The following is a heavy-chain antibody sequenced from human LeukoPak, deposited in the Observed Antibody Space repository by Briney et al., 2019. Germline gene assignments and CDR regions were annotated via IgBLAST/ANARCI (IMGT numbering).Heavy chain of an antibody. D-gene: IGHD6-13*01. CDR2: INWDGGST. Sequence: GGSLRLSCAASGFNFADYTMHWARQIPGKSLEWVSLINWDGGSTFYADSVKGRFTISRDTRKNFLYLQMISLRTEDTALYYCAKDLGKVIAAAGTSGFDSWGRGTLVTVSS. V-gene: IGHV3-43*01. J-gene: IGHJ4*01. CDR3: AKDLGKVIAAAGTSGFDS. CDR1: GFNFADYT.